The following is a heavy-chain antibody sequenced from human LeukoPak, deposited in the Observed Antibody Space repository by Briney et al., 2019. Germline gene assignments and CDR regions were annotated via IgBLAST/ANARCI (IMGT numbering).Heavy chain of an antibody. D-gene: IGHD6-13*01. CDR1: GYTFNGYY. V-gene: IGHV1-18*04. J-gene: IGHJ3*02. CDR2: ISAYNGNT. CDR3: ARVVIEQQLVNDAFDI. Sequence: ASVKVSCKASGYTFNGYYMHWVRQAPGQGLEWMGWISAYNGNTNYAQKLQGRVTMTTDTSTSTAYMELRSLRSDDTAVYYCARVVIEQQLVNDAFDIWGQGTMVTVSS.